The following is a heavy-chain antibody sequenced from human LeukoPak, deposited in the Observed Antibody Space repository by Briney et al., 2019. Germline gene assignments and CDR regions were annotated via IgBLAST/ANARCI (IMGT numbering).Heavy chain of an antibody. Sequence: SVKVSCKASGGTFSSYATSWVRQAPGQGLEWMGGIIPIFGTANYAQKFQGRVTITADESTSTAYMELSSLRSEDTAVYYCASPYDSSTVEDDYYYGMDVWGQGTTVTVSS. CDR2: IIPIFGTA. CDR3: ASPYDSSTVEDDYYYGMDV. V-gene: IGHV1-69*01. J-gene: IGHJ6*02. CDR1: GGTFSSYA. D-gene: IGHD4-23*01.